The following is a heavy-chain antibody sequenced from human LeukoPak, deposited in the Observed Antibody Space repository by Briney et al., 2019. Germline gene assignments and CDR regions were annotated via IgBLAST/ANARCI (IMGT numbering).Heavy chain of an antibody. V-gene: IGHV3-48*04. Sequence: GGSLRLSCAASGFTFSNAWMNWVRQAPGKGLEWVSYISSSGSTIYYADSVKGRFTISRDNAKNSLYLQMNSLRAEDTAVYYCARRLRRNYFDYWGQGTLVTVSS. J-gene: IGHJ4*02. CDR2: ISSSGSTI. D-gene: IGHD4-17*01. CDR1: GFTFSNAW. CDR3: ARRLRRNYFDY.